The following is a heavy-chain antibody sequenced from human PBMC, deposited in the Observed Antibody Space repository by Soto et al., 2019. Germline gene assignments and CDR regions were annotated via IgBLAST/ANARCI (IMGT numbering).Heavy chain of an antibody. J-gene: IGHJ5*02. CDR2: IYHSGSI. V-gene: IGHV4-38-2*01. CDR3: ARGKGHTGLNCLDP. Sequence: PSETLSLTCAVSGYSISSGYYWGWIRQPPGKGLEWIGSIYHSGSIYYNPSLKSRVSISVDTSKNHFSLKLSSVTAADTAVYYSARGKGHTGLNCLDPCGQGTLVTVYS. D-gene: IGHD2-21*02. CDR1: GYSISSGYY.